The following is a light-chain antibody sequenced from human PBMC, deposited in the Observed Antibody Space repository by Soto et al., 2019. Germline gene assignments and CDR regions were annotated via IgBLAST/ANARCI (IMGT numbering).Light chain of an antibody. CDR1: SSNIGSNT. CDR3: AAWDAGLKGRV. V-gene: IGLV1-44*01. Sequence: QSVLTQPPSASGTPGQRVTISCSGSSSNIGSNTVNWYQQLPGTAPKLLIYSNNQRPSGVPDRFSGSKSGTSASLAISGLQYEDEADYYCAAWDAGLKGRVLGGGTKLTVL. CDR2: SNN. J-gene: IGLJ3*02.